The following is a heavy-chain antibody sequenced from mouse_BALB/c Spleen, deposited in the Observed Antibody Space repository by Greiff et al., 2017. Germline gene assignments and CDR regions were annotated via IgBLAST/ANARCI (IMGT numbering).Heavy chain of an antibody. V-gene: IGHV5-6-4*01. Sequence: EVKLVESGGGLVKPGGSLKLSCAASGFTFSSYTMSWVRQTPEKRLEWVATISSGGSYTYYPDSVKGRFTISRDNAKNTLYLQMSSLKSEDTAMYYCTRENGNSFDYWGQGTTLTVSS. J-gene: IGHJ2*01. D-gene: IGHD2-1*01. CDR3: TRENGNSFDY. CDR2: ISSGGSYT. CDR1: GFTFSSYT.